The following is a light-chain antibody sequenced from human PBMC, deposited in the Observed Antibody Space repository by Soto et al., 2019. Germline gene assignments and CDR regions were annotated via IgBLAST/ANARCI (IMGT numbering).Light chain of an antibody. V-gene: IGLV2-23*02. CDR1: SNDIGHYDL. CDR2: QVT. J-gene: IGLJ1*01. Sequence: QSAPTQPASVSGSPGQSITISCTGTSNDIGHYDLVSWFQHHPGKAPQVIIYQVTKRPSGVSDRFSGSRSGNTASLTISGLQTEDEADYYCCSYAGTSTFVFGIGTKLTVL. CDR3: CSYAGTSTFV.